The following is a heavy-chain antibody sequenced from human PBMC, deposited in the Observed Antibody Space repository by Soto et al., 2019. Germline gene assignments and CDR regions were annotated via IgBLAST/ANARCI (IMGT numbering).Heavy chain of an antibody. CDR3: AKERERFLEWLLGVGAFDI. CDR2: ISYEGRNK. V-gene: IGHV3-30*18. D-gene: IGHD3-3*01. CDR1: GFTFSSYG. J-gene: IGHJ3*02. Sequence: ESGGGVVQPGRSLRLSCAASGFTFSSYGMHWVRQAPGKGLEWVAVISYEGRNKYYADSVKGRFTISRDNSKNTLYLQMNSLRAEDTGVYYCAKERERFLEWLLGVGAFDIWGQGTMVTVSS.